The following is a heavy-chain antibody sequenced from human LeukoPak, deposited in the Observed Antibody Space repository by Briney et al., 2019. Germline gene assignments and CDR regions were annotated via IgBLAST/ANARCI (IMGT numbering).Heavy chain of an antibody. D-gene: IGHD3-3*01. Sequence: SETLSLTCTVSGGSISSYYWSWIRQPPGKGLEWIGYIYYSGSTNYNPPFKSRVTISVDTSKNQFSLKLSSVTAADTAVYYCARYIPKYYDFWIYGMDVWGQGTTVTVSS. J-gene: IGHJ6*02. CDR1: GGSISSYY. CDR2: IYYSGST. CDR3: ARYIPKYYDFWIYGMDV. V-gene: IGHV4-59*01.